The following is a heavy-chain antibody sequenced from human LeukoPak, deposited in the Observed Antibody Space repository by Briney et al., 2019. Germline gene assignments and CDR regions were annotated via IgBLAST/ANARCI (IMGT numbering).Heavy chain of an antibody. J-gene: IGHJ4*02. Sequence: SETLSLTCAVYGGSFSGYYWSWIRQPPEKGLEWIGEINHSGSTNYNPSLKSRVTISVDTSKNQFSLKLSSVTAADTAVYYCARDELGFDYWGQGTLVTVSS. D-gene: IGHD7-27*01. CDR2: INHSGST. CDR1: GGSFSGYY. V-gene: IGHV4-34*01. CDR3: ARDELGFDY.